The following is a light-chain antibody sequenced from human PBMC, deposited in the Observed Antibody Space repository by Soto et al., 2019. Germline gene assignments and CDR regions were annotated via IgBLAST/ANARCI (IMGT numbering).Light chain of an antibody. V-gene: IGLV2-14*01. J-gene: IGLJ1*01. CDR3: SSYTSSSTPYV. Sequence: QSVLTQPDSVSGSPGQSITISCTGTSSDVGVYNYVSWYQQHPGKAPKLMIYEVSHRPSGVSNRFSGSKSGNTASLTIYGLQAEYEDDYYCSSYTSSSTPYVFGTGTKLTVL. CDR2: EVS. CDR1: SSDVGVYNY.